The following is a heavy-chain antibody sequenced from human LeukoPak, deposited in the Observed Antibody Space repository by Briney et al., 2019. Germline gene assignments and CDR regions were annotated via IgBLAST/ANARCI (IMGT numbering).Heavy chain of an antibody. CDR2: IYHSGST. CDR1: GYSITNGYY. CDR3: ARAVADKTFDY. V-gene: IGHV4-38-2*02. J-gene: IGHJ4*02. Sequence: SETLSLTCTVSGYSITNGYYWGWIRQPPGKGLEYIGSIYHSGSTYYTPSLKSRVTISVDTSKNQFSLRLRSVTAADTAVYYCARAVADKTFDYWGPGTLVTVSS.